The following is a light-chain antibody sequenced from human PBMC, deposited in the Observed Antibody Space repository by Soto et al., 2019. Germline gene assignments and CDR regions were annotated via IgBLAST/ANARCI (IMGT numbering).Light chain of an antibody. CDR1: SSDVGGYNY. J-gene: IGLJ1*01. CDR3: SSYTSSSTYV. CDR2: DVT. Sequence: QSVLTQPASVSGSPGQSSTISCTGTSSDVGGYNYVSWYQQHPGKAPKLMIYDVTNRPSGVSNRFSGYKSGNTASLTISGLQAEDEADYYCSSYTSSSTYVFGTGTKVTVL. V-gene: IGLV2-14*03.